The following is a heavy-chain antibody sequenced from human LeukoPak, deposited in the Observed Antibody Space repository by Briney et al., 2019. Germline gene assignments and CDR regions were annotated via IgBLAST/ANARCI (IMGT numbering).Heavy chain of an antibody. J-gene: IGHJ3*02. CDR1: GFTFSDYY. Sequence: PGGSLRLSCAASGFTFSDYYMSWIRQAPGKGLEWVSYISSSGSSIYYADSVKGRFTISRDNAKNSLYLQMNSLRAEDTAVYYCARHRGWHYDILTGPILDAFDIWGQGTMVTVSS. D-gene: IGHD3-9*01. V-gene: IGHV3-11*01. CDR3: ARHRGWHYDILTGPILDAFDI. CDR2: ISSSGSSI.